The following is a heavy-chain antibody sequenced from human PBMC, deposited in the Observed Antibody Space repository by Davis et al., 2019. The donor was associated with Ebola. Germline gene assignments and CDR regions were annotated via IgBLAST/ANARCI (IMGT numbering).Heavy chain of an antibody. V-gene: IGHV1-69*13. CDR2: IIPIFGTS. CDR3: AAGLISNYYYYGMDV. Sequence: SVKVSCKASGYTFTSYGISWVRQAPGQGLEWMAAIIPIFGTSNYAQKFQGRVTITADESTSTAYMELSSLRSEDTAVYYCAAGLISNYYYYGMDVWGQGTTVTVSS. J-gene: IGHJ6*02. D-gene: IGHD3-16*01. CDR1: GYTFTSYG.